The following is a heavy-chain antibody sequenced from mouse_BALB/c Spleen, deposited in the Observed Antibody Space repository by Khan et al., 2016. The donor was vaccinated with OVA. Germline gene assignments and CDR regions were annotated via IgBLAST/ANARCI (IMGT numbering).Heavy chain of an antibody. J-gene: IGHJ4*01. CDR3: TRPPYFSYVMDN. Sequence: QIQLVQSGPELKKPGETVKISCKASGHTFTKYGMNWVKQAPGKGLKWLGWINTYTGEPTYADDFTGRFAFSLETSASTAYLQINNLKNEDTATYCCTRPPYFSYVMDNWGQGTSVTVSS. D-gene: IGHD2-10*01. CDR1: GHTFTKYG. V-gene: IGHV9-3-1*01. CDR2: INTYTGEP.